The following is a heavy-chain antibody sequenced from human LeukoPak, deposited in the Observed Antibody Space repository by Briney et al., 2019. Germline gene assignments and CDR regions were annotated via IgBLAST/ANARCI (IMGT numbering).Heavy chain of an antibody. Sequence: GGSLRLSCAASGFTVSSNYMSWVRQAPGKGLEWFSVIYSGGSAFYADPVKGRFTISRDNSKNTLYLQMNSLRAEDTAVYYCARDKNPGIAADWGQGTLVTVSS. J-gene: IGHJ4*02. CDR2: IYSGGSA. CDR3: ARDKNPGIAAD. D-gene: IGHD6-25*01. CDR1: GFTVSSNY. V-gene: IGHV3-53*01.